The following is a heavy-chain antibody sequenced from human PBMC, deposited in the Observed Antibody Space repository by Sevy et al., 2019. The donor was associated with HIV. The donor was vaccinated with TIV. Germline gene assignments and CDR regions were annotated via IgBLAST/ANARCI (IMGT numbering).Heavy chain of an antibody. D-gene: IGHD6-19*01. Sequence: GGSLRLSCAASGLTFSDYYMSWIRQAPGKGLEWVSYISSSGSTIYYADSVKGRFTISRDNAKNSLYLQMNSLRAEDTAVYYCARGGPGYSSGYDYYYYYMDVWGKGTTVTVSS. CDR1: GLTFSDYY. J-gene: IGHJ6*03. CDR3: ARGGPGYSSGYDYYYYYMDV. V-gene: IGHV3-11*04. CDR2: ISSSGSTI.